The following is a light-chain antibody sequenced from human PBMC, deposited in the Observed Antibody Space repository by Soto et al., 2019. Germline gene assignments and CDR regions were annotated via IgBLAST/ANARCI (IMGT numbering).Light chain of an antibody. CDR2: DAS. V-gene: IGKV3-11*01. Sequence: EIVLTQSPATLSLSPGERATLSCRASQSVSSYLAWYQQKPCQAPRLLIYDASNRATGIPARFSGSGSGTDFTLTISSLEPEDFAIYYCQQRSNWPPVTFGGGKKVEIK. J-gene: IGKJ4*01. CDR1: QSVSSY. CDR3: QQRSNWPPVT.